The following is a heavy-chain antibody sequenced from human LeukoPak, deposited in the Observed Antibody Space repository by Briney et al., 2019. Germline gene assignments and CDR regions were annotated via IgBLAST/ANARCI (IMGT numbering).Heavy chain of an antibody. CDR1: GGSFSGYY. CDR3: ARGPLGYCSGGSCYPALDFDY. V-gene: IGHV4-34*01. J-gene: IGHJ4*02. CDR2: INHSGST. Sequence: PSETLSLTCAVYGGSFSGYYWSWIRQPPGKGLEWIGEINHSGSTNYNPSLKSRVTISVDTSKNQFSLKLRSVTAADTAVYYCARGPLGYCSGGSCYPALDFDYWGQGTLVTVSS. D-gene: IGHD2-15*01.